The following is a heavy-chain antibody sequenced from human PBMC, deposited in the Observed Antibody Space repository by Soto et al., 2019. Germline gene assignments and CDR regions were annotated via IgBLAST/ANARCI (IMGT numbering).Heavy chain of an antibody. D-gene: IGHD2-2*01. J-gene: IGHJ1*01. CDR3: ALMLSSTSPLAEYFPH. V-gene: IGHV2-5*02. CDR2: IYWDDDR. Sequence: SGPTLVNPTQTLTLTCTFSGFSFSTSGVSVGWIRQPPGNALELLALIYWDDDRRYSPSLKSRLTITKDTSKNQVVLTMTNMDPVDTATYYRALMLSSTSPLAEYFPHWAQGTRVTFSS. CDR1: GFSFSTSGVS.